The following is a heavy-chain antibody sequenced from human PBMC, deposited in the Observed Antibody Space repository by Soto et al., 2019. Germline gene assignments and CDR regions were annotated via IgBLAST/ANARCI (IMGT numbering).Heavy chain of an antibody. Sequence: SETLSLTCTVSGGSISSYYWSWIRQPPGKGLEWIGYIYYSGSTNYNPSLKSRVTISVDTSKNQFSLKLSSVTAADTAVYYCVRGDRVTVTGAFDIWGQGTMVTVSS. CDR2: IYYSGST. D-gene: IGHD4-17*01. V-gene: IGHV4-59*08. J-gene: IGHJ3*02. CDR3: VRGDRVTVTGAFDI. CDR1: GGSISSYY.